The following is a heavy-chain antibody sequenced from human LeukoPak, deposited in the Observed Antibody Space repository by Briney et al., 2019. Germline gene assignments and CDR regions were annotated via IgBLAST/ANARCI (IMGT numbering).Heavy chain of an antibody. CDR1: GGSISSSSYY. V-gene: IGHV4-39*01. CDR3: PGSSYGAGSKPYWVDY. J-gene: IGHJ4*02. Sequence: SETLSLTCTVSGGSISSSSYYWAWIRQPPGKGLEYIGSYSGSTYYNPSLKSRVTISVDTSKKQFSLKLSSVTDPDTAVYYCPGSSYGAGSKPYWVDYWGQGTLVTVSS. D-gene: IGHD3-10*01. CDR2: YSGST.